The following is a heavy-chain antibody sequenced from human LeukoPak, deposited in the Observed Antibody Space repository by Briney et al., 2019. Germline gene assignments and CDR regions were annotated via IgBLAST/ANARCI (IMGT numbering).Heavy chain of an antibody. J-gene: IGHJ4*02. Sequence: ASVKVSCKASGHTFTNYYIHWVRQSPGQGLEWMGVFNPRGGSTSNAQKFQGRVTMTRDTSTSTVYMELSSLQSEDTAVYFCAIGGGDLTNFDYWGQGTLVTVSS. CDR3: AIGGGDLTNFDY. CDR2: FNPRGGST. CDR1: GHTFTNYY. V-gene: IGHV1-46*01. D-gene: IGHD2-21*02.